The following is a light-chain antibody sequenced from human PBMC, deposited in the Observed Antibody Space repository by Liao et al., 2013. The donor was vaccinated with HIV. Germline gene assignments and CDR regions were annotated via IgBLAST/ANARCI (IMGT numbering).Light chain of an antibody. CDR1: NIGSKS. J-gene: IGLJ2*01. Sequence: SYVLTQSPSVSVAPGKTARITCGGNNIGSKSVHWYQQKPGQAPMLVIFYDYDRPSGIPARFSGSNSGNTATLTISRVEAADEADYYCQVWDSSSDHVVFGGGTKLTVL. CDR2: YDY. V-gene: IGLV3-21*04. CDR3: QVWDSSSDHVV.